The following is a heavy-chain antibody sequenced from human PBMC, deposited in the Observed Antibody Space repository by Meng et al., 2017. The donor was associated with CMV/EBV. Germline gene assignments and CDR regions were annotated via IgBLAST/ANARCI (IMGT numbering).Heavy chain of an antibody. CDR2: IYPGDSDT. V-gene: IGHV5-51*01. CDR3: ARSFRFGHSSPTGYYYYGMDV. Sequence: GGSLRLSCKGSGYRFTSYWIGWVRQMPGKGLEWMGIIYPGDSDTRYSPSFQGQVTISADKSISTAYLQWSSLKASDTAMYYCARSFRFGHSSPTGYYYYGMDVWGQGTTVTVSS. CDR1: GYRFTSYW. J-gene: IGHJ6*02. D-gene: IGHD6-13*01.